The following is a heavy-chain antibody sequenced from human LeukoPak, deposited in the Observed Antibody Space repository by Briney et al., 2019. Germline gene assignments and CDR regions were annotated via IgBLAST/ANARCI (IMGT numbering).Heavy chain of an antibody. CDR3: AGGGGSSGYYFDS. D-gene: IGHD6-13*01. V-gene: IGHV4-4*07. J-gene: IGHJ4*02. CDR2: IYASGNT. Sequence: PSETLSLTCTVSGGSISSYYWSWVRQPAGKGLEWIGRIYASGNTNYNPSLKGRVTMTVDTSKNQFSLNLSSVPAADTAVYYCAGGGGSSGYYFDSWGQGPLVPVSS. CDR1: GGSISSYY.